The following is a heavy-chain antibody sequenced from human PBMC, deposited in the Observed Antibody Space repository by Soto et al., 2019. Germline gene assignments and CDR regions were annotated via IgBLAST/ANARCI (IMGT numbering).Heavy chain of an antibody. Sequence: QVQLVQSGAEVQEPGSAVNVSCKAPADSFSSYGISWVRQAPGQGLEWMGGIIPIFGTTNYAEKFQGRVTITADESTNTAYMELSSLRSEDTALYYCARVFPDGWVEPGVVRGYLDTWGRGTLVTVSS. D-gene: IGHD3-3*01. J-gene: IGHJ4*02. CDR2: IIPIFGTT. CDR1: ADSFSSYG. CDR3: ARVFPDGWVEPGVVRGYLDT. V-gene: IGHV1-69*01.